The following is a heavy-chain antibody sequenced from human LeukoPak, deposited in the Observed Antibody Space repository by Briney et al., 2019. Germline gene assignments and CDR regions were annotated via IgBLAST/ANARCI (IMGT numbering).Heavy chain of an antibody. J-gene: IGHJ6*03. V-gene: IGHV1-2*02. CDR2: IDPSSGDT. Sequence: ASVKVSCKASGYTFIGLYIHWVRQAPGQRLEWVGWIDPSSGDTKYARRFQGRVTMTRDTLIRTAYMELSSLTSDDTAVYYCARDGAESGYNRYYYYYYMDVWGGGATVTVS. CDR1: GYTFIGLY. CDR3: ARDGAESGYNRYYYYYYMDV. D-gene: IGHD5-24*01.